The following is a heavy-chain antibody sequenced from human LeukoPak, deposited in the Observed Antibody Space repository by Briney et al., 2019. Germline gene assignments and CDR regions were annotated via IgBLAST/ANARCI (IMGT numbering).Heavy chain of an antibody. D-gene: IGHD2-2*01. CDR2: ISYDGSNK. J-gene: IGHJ4*02. Sequence: PGGSLRLSCAASGFTFSSYAMHWVRQAPGKGLEWVAVISYDGSNKYYADSVKGRFTISRDNSKNTLYLQMNSLRAEDTAVYYCARSAPAAIPPDYWGQGTLVTVSS. V-gene: IGHV3-30*04. CDR3: ARSAPAAIPPDY. CDR1: GFTFSSYA.